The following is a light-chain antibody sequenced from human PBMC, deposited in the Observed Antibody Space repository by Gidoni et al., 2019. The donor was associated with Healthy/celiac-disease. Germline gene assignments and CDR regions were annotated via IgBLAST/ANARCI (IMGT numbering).Light chain of an antibody. CDR2: LEGSGSY. CDR3: ETWDSNTWV. J-gene: IGLJ3*02. Sequence: GVTQSSSASASLGSSVKLTCTLSSGHSSYIIAWHQQQPGKAPRYLMKLEGSGSYNKGSGVPDRFSGSSSGADRYLTISNLQFEDEADYYCETWDSNTWVFGGGTKLTVL. CDR1: SGHSSYI. V-gene: IGLV4-60*02.